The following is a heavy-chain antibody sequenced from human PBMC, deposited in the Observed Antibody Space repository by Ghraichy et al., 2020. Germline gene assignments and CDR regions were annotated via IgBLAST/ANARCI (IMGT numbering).Heavy chain of an antibody. CDR3: ARGSYYYYGMDF. V-gene: IGHV4-31*03. CDR2: ICHSGNT. J-gene: IGHJ6*02. Sequence: SETLSLTCTVSGVSISSVGYYWSWIRQHPGKGLEWIGYICHSGNTYFNPSLKSRLTISLDTSKNQFSLKLSSVTAADTAVYYCARGSYYYYGMDFWGQGTTVTVSS. CDR1: GVSISSVGYY.